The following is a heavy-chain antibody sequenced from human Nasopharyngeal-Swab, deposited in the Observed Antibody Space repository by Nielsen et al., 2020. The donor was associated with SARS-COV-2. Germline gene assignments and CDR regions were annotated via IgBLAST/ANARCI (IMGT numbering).Heavy chain of an antibody. CDR2: IYHSGST. CDR3: ARAGITYYDY. D-gene: IGHD1-7*01. Sequence: LRLSCAVSGGSISSGGYSWSWIRQPPGKGLEWIGYIYHSGSTYYNPSLKGRVTISVDRSKNQFSLKLSSVTAADTAVYYCARAGITYYDYWGQGTLVTVSS. J-gene: IGHJ4*02. V-gene: IGHV4-30-2*01. CDR1: GGSISSGGYS.